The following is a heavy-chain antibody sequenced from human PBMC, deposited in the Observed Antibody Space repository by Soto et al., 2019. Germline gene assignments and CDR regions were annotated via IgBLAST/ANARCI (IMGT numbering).Heavy chain of an antibody. CDR2: INPNSGGT. D-gene: IGHD2-2*01. Sequence: ASVKVSCKASGYTFTGYYMHWVRQAPGQGLEWMGWINPNSGGTNYAQKFQGWVTMTRDTSISTAYMELSRLRSDDTAVYYCGYSYYGSSNSCSIDYWGQGNLVTVSS. CDR3: GYSYYGSSNSCSIDY. CDR1: GYTFTGYY. J-gene: IGHJ4*02. V-gene: IGHV1-2*04.